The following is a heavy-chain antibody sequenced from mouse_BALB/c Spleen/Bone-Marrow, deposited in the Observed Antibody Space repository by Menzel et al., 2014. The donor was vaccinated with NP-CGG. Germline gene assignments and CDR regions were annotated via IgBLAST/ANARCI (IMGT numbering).Heavy chain of an antibody. J-gene: IGHJ4*01. Sequence: VKLVESGPELVKPGASVKISCKASGYAFSGSWMNWVKQRPGQGLEWIGRIYPGDGDTKYNGKFKGKATLTADKSSSTAYMQLSSLTSVDSAVYFCARPLNWDPYAMDYWGQGTSVTVSS. CDR2: IYPGDGDT. V-gene: IGHV1-82*01. CDR1: GYAFSGSW. CDR3: ARPLNWDPYAMDY. D-gene: IGHD4-1*02.